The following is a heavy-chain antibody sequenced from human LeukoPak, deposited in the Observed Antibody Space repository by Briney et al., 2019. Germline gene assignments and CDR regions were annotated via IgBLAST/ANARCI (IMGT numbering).Heavy chain of an antibody. CDR3: ARRYTSSWYSSGYFDY. V-gene: IGHV3-7*01. CDR2: IKEDGSEK. CDR1: GFTFSNYW. D-gene: IGHD6-13*01. J-gene: IGHJ4*02. Sequence: GGSLRLSCAASGFTFSNYWMSWVRQAPGKGLEWVANIKEDGSEKYYVDSVKGRFTISRDNVKNSLYLQMNSLRPEDTAVYYCARRYTSSWYSSGYFDYWGQGTLVTVSS.